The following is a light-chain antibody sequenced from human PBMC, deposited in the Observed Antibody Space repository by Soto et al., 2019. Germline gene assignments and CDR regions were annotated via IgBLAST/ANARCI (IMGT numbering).Light chain of an antibody. Sequence: ALTQPASVSGSPGQSITISCTGTSSDVGGYNYVSWYQQHPGKAPKLMIYDVSNRPSGVSNRFSGSKSGNTASLTISGLQAEDEADYYCSSYTSSSPYVFGTGTKDTDL. CDR1: SSDVGGYNY. CDR2: DVS. CDR3: SSYTSSSPYV. V-gene: IGLV2-14*01. J-gene: IGLJ1*01.